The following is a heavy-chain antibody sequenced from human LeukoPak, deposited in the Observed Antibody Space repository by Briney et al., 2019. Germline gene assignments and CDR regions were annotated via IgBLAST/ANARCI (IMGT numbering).Heavy chain of an antibody. V-gene: IGHV3-7*01. CDR3: ARLTKKDYDSSDGFDY. CDR2: IKEDGSET. D-gene: IGHD3-22*01. CDR1: GFTFRSYW. Sequence: GGSLRLSCTASGFTFRSYWMSWVRQAPGKGLEWVASIKEDGSETYYVDSVKGRFTISRDNAKNSLYLQMNSLRAEDTAVHYCARLTKKDYDSSDGFDYWGQGTLVTLSS. J-gene: IGHJ4*02.